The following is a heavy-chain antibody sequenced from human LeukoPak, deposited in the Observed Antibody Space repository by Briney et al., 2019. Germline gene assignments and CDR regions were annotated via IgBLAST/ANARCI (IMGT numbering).Heavy chain of an antibody. CDR2: ISGSGDST. D-gene: IGHD1-26*01. CDR1: GFTFSSYA. CDR3: AKESPYAVGGTGRVYYFDY. V-gene: IGHV3-23*01. Sequence: GGSLRLSCAASGFTFSSYAMNWVRQAPGRGLEWVSAISGSGDSTYYADSVKGRFTISRDNSKNTVHLQMNSLRVEDTAVYYCAKESPYAVGGTGRVYYFDYWGQGALVTVSS. J-gene: IGHJ4*02.